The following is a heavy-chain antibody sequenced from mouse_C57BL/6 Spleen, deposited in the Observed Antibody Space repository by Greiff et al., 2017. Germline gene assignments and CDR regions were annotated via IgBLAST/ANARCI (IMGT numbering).Heavy chain of an antibody. CDR2: IYPGSGST. V-gene: IGHV1-55*01. Sequence: LQQPGASVKMSCKASGYTFTSYWITWVKQRPGQGLEWIGDIYPGSGSTNYNEKFKSKATLTVDTSSSTAYMQLSSLTSEDSAVYYCARSKMPPMDYGGQGTSVTVSS. CDR3: ARSKMPPMDY. J-gene: IGHJ4*01. CDR1: GYTFTSYW.